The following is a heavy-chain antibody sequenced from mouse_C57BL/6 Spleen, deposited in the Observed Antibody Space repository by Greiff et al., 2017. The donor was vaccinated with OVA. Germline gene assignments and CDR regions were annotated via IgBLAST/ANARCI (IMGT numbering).Heavy chain of an antibody. CDR1: GYAFTNYL. J-gene: IGHJ2*01. CDR2: INPGSGGT. D-gene: IGHD4-1*01. Sequence: QVHVKQSGAELVRPGTSVKVSCKASGYAFTNYLIEWVKQRPGQGLEWIGVINPGSGGTNYNETFKGKATLTADKSSSTAYMQLSSLTSEDSAVYFCARERGGTRNFDYWGQGTTLTVSS. V-gene: IGHV1-54*01. CDR3: ARERGGTRNFDY.